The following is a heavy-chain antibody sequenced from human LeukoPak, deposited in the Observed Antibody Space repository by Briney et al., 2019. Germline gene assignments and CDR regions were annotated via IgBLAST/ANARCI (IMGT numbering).Heavy chain of an antibody. Sequence: GGSLRLSCAASGFTFSSSWMTWVRQAPGKGLEWVAHIKEDGNEEYYVDSVKGRFTISRDNAKNSLYLQMNSLRAEDTAVFYCARWNNDWEFDYWGQGTLASVSS. CDR3: ARWNNDWEFDY. J-gene: IGHJ4*02. CDR2: IKEDGNEE. V-gene: IGHV3-7*05. CDR1: GFTFSSSW. D-gene: IGHD1/OR15-1a*01.